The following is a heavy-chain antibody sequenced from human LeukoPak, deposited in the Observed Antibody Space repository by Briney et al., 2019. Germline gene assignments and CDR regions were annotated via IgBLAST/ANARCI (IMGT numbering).Heavy chain of an antibody. V-gene: IGHV1-18*01. J-gene: IGHJ3*02. CDR3: ARYSAAGTPGAFDI. CDR2: ISAYNGNT. Sequence: ASVKVSCKASGGTFSSYAISWVRQAPGQGLEWMGWISAYNGNTNYAQKLQGRVTMTTDTSTSTAYMELRSLRSDDTAVYYCARYSAAGTPGAFDIWGQGTMVTVSS. D-gene: IGHD6-13*01. CDR1: GGTFSSYA.